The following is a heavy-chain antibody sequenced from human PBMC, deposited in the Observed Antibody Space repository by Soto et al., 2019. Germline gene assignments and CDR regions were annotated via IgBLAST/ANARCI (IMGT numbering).Heavy chain of an antibody. Sequence: ETLSLTCTVSGASISGFYWSWIRKSAGKGLEWIGRIYATGTTDYNPSLKSRVMMSVDTSKKQFSLKLRSVTAADTAIYYCAGQRSPEGWFDPWGQGTLVTVSS. CDR2: IYATGTT. V-gene: IGHV4-4*07. D-gene: IGHD3-10*01. CDR3: AGQRSPEGWFDP. J-gene: IGHJ5*02. CDR1: GASISGFY.